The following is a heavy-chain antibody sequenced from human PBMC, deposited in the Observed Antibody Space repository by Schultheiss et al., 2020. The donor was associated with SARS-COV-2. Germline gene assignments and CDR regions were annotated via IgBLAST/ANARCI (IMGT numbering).Heavy chain of an antibody. D-gene: IGHD2-15*01. V-gene: IGHV3-21*04. Sequence: GGSLRLSCAASGFTFSSYSMNWVRQAPGKGLEWVSSISSSGSTIYYADSVKGRFTISRDNAKNSLYLQMNSLRAEDTAVYYCARDQVPVVAATPGYWGQGTLVTVSS. CDR2: ISSSGSTI. CDR3: ARDQVPVVAATPGY. J-gene: IGHJ4*02. CDR1: GFTFSSYS.